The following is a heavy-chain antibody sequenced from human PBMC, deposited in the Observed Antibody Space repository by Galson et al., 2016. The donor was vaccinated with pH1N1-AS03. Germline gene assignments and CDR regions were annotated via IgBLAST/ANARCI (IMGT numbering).Heavy chain of an antibody. CDR3: AKLRGQPSYNWYFDL. Sequence: SLRLSCAASGFTFSSYAMSWVRQAPGKGLEWVSTSGSGGSTYYADSVKGRFTISRDNSKNTLYVQMHSLRAEDTAVYYCAKLRGQPSYNWYFDLWGRCPLVTVSS. CDR1: GFTFSSYA. D-gene: IGHD1-1*01. CDR2: SGSGGST. V-gene: IGHV3-23*01. J-gene: IGHJ2*01.